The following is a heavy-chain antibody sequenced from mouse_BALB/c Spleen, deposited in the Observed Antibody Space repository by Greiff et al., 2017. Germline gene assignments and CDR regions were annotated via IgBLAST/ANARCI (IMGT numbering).Heavy chain of an antibody. CDR1: GFSLTSYG. J-gene: IGHJ3*01. V-gene: IGHV2-9*02. CDR3: AREGDYDWFAY. CDR2: IWAGGST. D-gene: IGHD2-4*01. Sequence: VKLVESGPGLVAPSQSLSITCTVSGFSLTSYGVHWVRQPPGKGLEWLGVIWAGGSTNYNSALMSRLSISKDNSKSQVFLKMNSLQTDDTAMYYCAREGDYDWFAYWGQGTLVTVSA.